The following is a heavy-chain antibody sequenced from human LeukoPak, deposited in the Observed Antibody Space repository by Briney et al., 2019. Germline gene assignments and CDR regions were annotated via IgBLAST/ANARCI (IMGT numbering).Heavy chain of an antibody. J-gene: IGHJ5*02. CDR1: GYTLTELS. D-gene: IGHD4-17*01. CDR3: ATHDYGDYPGEFDP. Sequence: ASVKVSCKVSGYTLTELSMHWVRQAPGKGLEWMGGFDPEDGETIYAQKFQGRVTMTEDTSTDTAYMELSSLRSEDTAVYYCATHDYGDYPGEFDPWGQGTLVTVSS. CDR2: FDPEDGET. V-gene: IGHV1-24*01.